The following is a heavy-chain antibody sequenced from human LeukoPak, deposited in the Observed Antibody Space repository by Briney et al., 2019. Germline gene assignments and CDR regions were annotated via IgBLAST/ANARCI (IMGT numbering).Heavy chain of an antibody. CDR3: ARDSLTSSWYLGDKHDAFDI. V-gene: IGHV4-59*01. D-gene: IGHD6-13*01. J-gene: IGHJ3*02. CDR2: IYYSGST. CDR1: GGSISSYY. Sequence: SETLSLTCTVSGGSISSYYWSWIRQPPGKGLEWIGYIYYSGSTNYNPSLKSRVTISVDTSKNQFSLKLSSVTAADTAVYYCARDSLTSSWYLGDKHDAFDIWGQGTMVTVSS.